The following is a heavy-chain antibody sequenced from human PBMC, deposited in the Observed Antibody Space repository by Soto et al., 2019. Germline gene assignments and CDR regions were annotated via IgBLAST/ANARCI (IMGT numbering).Heavy chain of an antibody. CDR2: IYYGGTT. J-gene: IGHJ5*02. D-gene: IGHD2-2*01. CDR3: ARLGAHYQYLDP. Sequence: QVQLQESGPGLVKPSETLYLTCTVSGGSISPYYWTWIRQPPGKGLEWIGYIYYGGTTSYNPSLKSRVTISLETSKSQISLRLSSVTAADTAIYYCARLGAHYQYLDPWGLGTLVTVSS. CDR1: GGSISPYY. V-gene: IGHV4-59*08.